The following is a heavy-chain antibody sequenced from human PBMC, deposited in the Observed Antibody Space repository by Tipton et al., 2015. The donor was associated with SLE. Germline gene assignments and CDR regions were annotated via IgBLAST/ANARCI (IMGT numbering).Heavy chain of an antibody. J-gene: IGHJ4*02. D-gene: IGHD1-14*01. V-gene: IGHV1-46*04. CDR1: GYVFTSYY. CDR3: ARAGAITMRIDY. CDR2: IHPISGTT. Sequence: QLVQSGAEVKKPGASVKVSCKASGYVFTSYYIHWVRQAPGQGLEWMGRIHPISGTTTYAQKLQGRVTVTRDTSTSTVYLELTSLNSADTALYYCARAGAITMRIDYWGQGALVTVSS.